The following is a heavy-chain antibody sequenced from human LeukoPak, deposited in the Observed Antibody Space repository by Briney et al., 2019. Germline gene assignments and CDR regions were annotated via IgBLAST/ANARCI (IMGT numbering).Heavy chain of an antibody. Sequence: SQTLSLTCAISGDSVSTSGGKWVRQSPSRGLEWLGRTYYTSKWNTDYAVSVKSRIVVNPDTSKNQFSLQLNSVTSEDTAVYYCARGRASAFDVWGQGTMVTVSS. J-gene: IGHJ3*01. D-gene: IGHD6-25*01. CDR2: TYYTSKWNT. V-gene: IGHV6-1*01. CDR3: ARGRASAFDV. CDR1: GDSVSTSGG.